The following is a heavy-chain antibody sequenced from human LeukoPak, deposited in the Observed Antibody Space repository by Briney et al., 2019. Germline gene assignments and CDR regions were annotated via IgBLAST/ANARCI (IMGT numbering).Heavy chain of an antibody. V-gene: IGHV3-48*03. D-gene: IGHD6-13*01. J-gene: IGHJ4*02. Sequence: GGSLRLSCAASGFTFSNYEMHWVRQAPGKGLEWVSYISSSGSDIYYADSVKGRFTISRDNAKNSLYLQMNSLRAEDTALYYCAKGYSSSWLADYFDYWGQGTLVTVSS. CDR3: AKGYSSSWLADYFDY. CDR2: ISSSGSDI. CDR1: GFTFSNYE.